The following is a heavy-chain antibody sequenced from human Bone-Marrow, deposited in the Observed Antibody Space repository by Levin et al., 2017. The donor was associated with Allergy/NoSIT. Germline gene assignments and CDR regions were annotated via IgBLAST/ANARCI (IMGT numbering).Heavy chain of an antibody. D-gene: IGHD2-15*01. CDR2: ISSSSSNI. Sequence: LSLTCAATGFTFNTYSMQWVRQAPGKGLEWVSYISSSSSNILYAGSVKGRFTVSRDNAKNLLYLQMHSLRAEDTAVYYCARDVGYCRGGSCLPLDYWGQGTLVTVSS. CDR3: ARDVGYCRGGSCLPLDY. J-gene: IGHJ4*02. V-gene: IGHV3-48*01. CDR1: GFTFNTYS.